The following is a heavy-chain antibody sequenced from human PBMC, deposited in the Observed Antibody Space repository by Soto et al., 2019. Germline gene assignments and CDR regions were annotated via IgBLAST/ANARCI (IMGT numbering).Heavy chain of an antibody. V-gene: IGHV2-70*01. CDR3: ARGVGDLLWKARPYYFDY. Sequence: SGPTLVKPTQTLTLTCTFSGFSLSTSGMCVSWIRQPPGKALEWLALIDWDDDKYYSTSLKTRLTISKDTSKNQVVLTMTNMDPVDTATYYCARGVGDLLWKARPYYFDYWGQGTLVTVSS. J-gene: IGHJ4*02. CDR2: IDWDDDK. CDR1: GFSLSTSGMC. D-gene: IGHD3-10*01.